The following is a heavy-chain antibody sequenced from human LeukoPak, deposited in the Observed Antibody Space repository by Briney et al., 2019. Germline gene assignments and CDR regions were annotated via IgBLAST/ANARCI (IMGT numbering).Heavy chain of an antibody. CDR3: ARGPTGYSSRLGYYLNY. CDR1: GFIFSNYA. J-gene: IGHJ4*02. CDR2: IKQDGSEK. D-gene: IGHD6-13*01. V-gene: IGHV3-7*05. Sequence: GGPLRLSCAASGFIFSNYAMSWVRQAPGKGLEWVANIKQDGSEKYYVDSVKGRFTISRDSAKNSLFLQMNSLRAEDTAVYYCARGPTGYSSRLGYYLNYWGQGTLVTVSS.